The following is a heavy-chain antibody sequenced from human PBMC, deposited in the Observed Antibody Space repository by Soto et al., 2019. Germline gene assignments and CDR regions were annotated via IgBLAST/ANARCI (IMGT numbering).Heavy chain of an antibody. CDR3: ARVGGLAASTFDF. J-gene: IGHJ4*02. V-gene: IGHV4-59*01. Sequence: SEPLSLTFTVSGGSISDFYWSWIRQPPGKGLEWIGYIYYSGSTNYNPSLKSRVTISVDTSKNQFSLNLRSMSPADTAVYYGARVGGLAASTFDFWGRGTRGTGS. D-gene: IGHD6-13*01. CDR1: GGSISDFY. CDR2: IYYSGST.